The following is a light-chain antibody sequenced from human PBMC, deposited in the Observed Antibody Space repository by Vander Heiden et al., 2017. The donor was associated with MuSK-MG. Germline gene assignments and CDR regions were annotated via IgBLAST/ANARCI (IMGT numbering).Light chain of an antibody. Sequence: DIQMTQSPSTLSASVGDRVTTTCRASQSISNWLAWYQQKPGKAPKLIIYKASNLESGVPSRFSGSGSGTEFTLTISSLQPDDFATYYCQQYRSYSETFGQGTKVEVK. J-gene: IGKJ1*01. CDR3: QQYRSYSET. CDR1: QSISNW. V-gene: IGKV1-5*03. CDR2: KAS.